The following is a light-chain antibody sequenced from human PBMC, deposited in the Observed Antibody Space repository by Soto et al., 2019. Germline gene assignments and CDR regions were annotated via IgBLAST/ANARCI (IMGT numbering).Light chain of an antibody. CDR3: QQYGTSPRT. J-gene: IGKJ1*01. Sequence: EIVLTQSPATLSLSPGERATLSCRASQSVNSYLAWYQQKPGQAPRLLIYDASNRATGIPARFSGSGSGTDFTLTISRLEPEDFAVYYCQQYGTSPRTFGQGTKVDI. CDR1: QSVNSY. CDR2: DAS. V-gene: IGKV3-11*01.